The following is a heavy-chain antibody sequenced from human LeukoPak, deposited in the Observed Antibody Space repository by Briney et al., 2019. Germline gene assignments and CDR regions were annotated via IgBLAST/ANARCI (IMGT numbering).Heavy chain of an antibody. Sequence: GGSLRLSCAASGFTFSDYYMSWIRQAPGKGLEWVSYISSSGSTIYYADSVKGRFTISRDNAKNSLYLQMNSLRAEDTAVYYCAKDAPNYYGSGSWFDYWGQGTLVTVSS. CDR2: ISSSGSTI. V-gene: IGHV3-11*01. CDR1: GFTFSDYY. CDR3: AKDAPNYYGSGSWFDY. D-gene: IGHD3-10*01. J-gene: IGHJ4*02.